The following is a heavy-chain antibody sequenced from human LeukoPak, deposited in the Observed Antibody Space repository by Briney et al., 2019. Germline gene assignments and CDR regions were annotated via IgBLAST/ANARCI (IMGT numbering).Heavy chain of an antibody. Sequence: PSQTLSLTCTVSGGSISSGSYYWSWIRQPAGKGLEWIGRIYTSGSTNYNPSLKSRVTISVDTSKNQFSLKLSSVTAADTAVYYCARVNPGWLLSDAFDIWGQGTMVTVSS. J-gene: IGHJ3*02. CDR1: GGSISSGSYY. V-gene: IGHV4-61*02. CDR3: ARVNPGWLLSDAFDI. CDR2: IYTSGST. D-gene: IGHD3-3*01.